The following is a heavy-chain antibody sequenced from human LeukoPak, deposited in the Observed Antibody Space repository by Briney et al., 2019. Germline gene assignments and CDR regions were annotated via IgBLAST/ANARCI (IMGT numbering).Heavy chain of an antibody. J-gene: IGHJ4*02. CDR2: ISSSSSLI. CDR1: GFKFSHYS. CDR3: AREVYYGSGRRFDL. V-gene: IGHV3-48*01. D-gene: IGHD3-10*01. Sequence: GGSLRLSCVASGFKFSHYSMNWVRQAPGKGLEWISYISSSSSLIYYADSVKGRFTISRDNARNSLHLQMNSLRAEDTAVYYCAREVYYGSGRRFDLWGQGTLVTVSS.